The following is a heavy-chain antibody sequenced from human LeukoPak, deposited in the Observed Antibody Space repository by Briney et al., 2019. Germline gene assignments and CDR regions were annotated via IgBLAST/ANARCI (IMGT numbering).Heavy chain of an antibody. CDR2: IIPIFGTT. CDR1: TGTFSSYA. D-gene: IGHD2-2*01. J-gene: IGHJ6*03. CDR3: ATVVAPAKYYYYYYMDV. V-gene: IGHV1-69*05. Sequence: SVKVSCKTSTGTFSSYAISWVRQAPEQGLERMGGIIPIFGTTNYEQKFQDRVTSTTDDSTSTAYKELSSLRTDDTAVYYYATVVAPAKYYYYYYMDVWGKGTTVTVSS.